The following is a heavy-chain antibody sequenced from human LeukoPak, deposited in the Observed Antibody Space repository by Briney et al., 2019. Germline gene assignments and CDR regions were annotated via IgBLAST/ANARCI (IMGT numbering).Heavy chain of an antibody. CDR2: IIPIFGTA. V-gene: IGHV1-69*05. CDR1: GGTFSSYA. Sequence: SVKVSCKASGGTFSSYAISWVRQAPGQGLEWMGRIIPIFGTANYAQKFQGRVTITTDESTSTAYMELSSLRSEGTAVYYCARVGGYSYGSHFDYWGQGTLVTVSS. CDR3: ARVGGYSYGSHFDY. D-gene: IGHD5-18*01. J-gene: IGHJ4*02.